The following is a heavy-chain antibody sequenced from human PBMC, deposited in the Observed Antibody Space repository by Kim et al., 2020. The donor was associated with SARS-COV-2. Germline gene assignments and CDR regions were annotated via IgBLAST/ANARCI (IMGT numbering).Heavy chain of an antibody. D-gene: IGHD6-19*01. J-gene: IGHJ1*01. CDR3: AKVTSGSSGWFEYFQR. CDR1: GFTFNSYA. CDR2: IRQSGGNT. V-gene: IGHV3-23*01. Sequence: GGSLRLSCSASGFTFNSYAMSWVRQAPGKGLECVSGIRQSGGNTEYADSVKGRFSISRDNSKNTLYLQMNRLRAEDTAVYYCAKVTSGSSGWFEYFQRWGQGTLVTVSS.